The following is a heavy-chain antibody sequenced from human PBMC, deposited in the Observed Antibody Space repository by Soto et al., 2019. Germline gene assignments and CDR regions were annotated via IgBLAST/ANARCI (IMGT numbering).Heavy chain of an antibody. Sequence: PSETLSLTCAVYGGSFSGYYWSWMRQPPGKGLEWIGEINHSGSTNYNPSLKSRVTISVDTSKNQFSLKLSSVTAADTAVYYCARAAAARHLYYYYYGMDVCCQGTTVTVSS. D-gene: IGHD6-6*01. CDR1: GGSFSGYY. J-gene: IGHJ6*02. CDR2: INHSGST. V-gene: IGHV4-34*01. CDR3: ARAAAARHLYYYYYGMDV.